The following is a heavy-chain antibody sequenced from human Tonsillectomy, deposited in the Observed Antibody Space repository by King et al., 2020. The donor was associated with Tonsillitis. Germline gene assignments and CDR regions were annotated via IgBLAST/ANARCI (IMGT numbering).Heavy chain of an antibody. CDR2: IKTKPDGGTT. D-gene: IGHD3-16*01. J-gene: IGHJ4*02. V-gene: IGHV3-15*02. CDR1: GFTFNNAW. Sequence: VQLVESGGTLVKPGGSLRLSCAASGFTFNNAWMSWVRQAPGKGLEWVAHIKTKPDGGTTDYAAPVKGRFTISREDSKNMLYLQMNSLKTEDTAVYYLTTALSSDSIMFWGQGNLLTVSP. CDR3: TTALSSDSIMF.